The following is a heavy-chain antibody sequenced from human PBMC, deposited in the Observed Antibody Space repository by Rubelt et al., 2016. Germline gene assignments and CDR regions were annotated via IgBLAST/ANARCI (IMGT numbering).Heavy chain of an antibody. D-gene: IGHD3-10*01. CDR3: ARDESYYGSGSYYTGVFDY. V-gene: IGHV4-4*02. J-gene: IGHJ4*02. CDR2: IYHSGST. Sequence: VRQPPGKGLEWIGEIYHSGSTNYNPSLKSRVTISVDTSKNQFSLKLSSVTAADTAVYYCARDESYYGSGSYYTGVFDYWGQGTLVTVSS.